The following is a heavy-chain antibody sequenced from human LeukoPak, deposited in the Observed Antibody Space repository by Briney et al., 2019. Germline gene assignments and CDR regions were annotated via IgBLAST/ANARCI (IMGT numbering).Heavy chain of an antibody. CDR2: IYSTGST. J-gene: IGHJ4*02. CDR3: ARDKRYFDWHDY. V-gene: IGHV4-4*07. CDR1: GGSINGYY. Sequence: KPSETLSLTCTVSGGSINGYYWSWIRQPAGKGLEWIGRIYSTGSTNYNPFLMSRVIMSVDTSKNQFSLKVTSVTAADTAVYYCARDKRYFDWHDYWGLGTLVTVSS. D-gene: IGHD3-9*01.